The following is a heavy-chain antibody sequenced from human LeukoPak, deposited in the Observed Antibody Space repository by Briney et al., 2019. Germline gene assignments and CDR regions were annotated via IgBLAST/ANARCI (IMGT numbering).Heavy chain of an antibody. J-gene: IGHJ4*02. CDR1: GFTFSSYG. Sequence: PGGSLRLSCAASGFTFSSYGMHWVRQAPGQGLEWMGIINPSGGSTSYAQKSQGRVTMTRDTSTSTVYMELSSLRSEDTAVYYCARDRRYCSSTSCYTPIVGPYYFDYWGQGTLVTVSS. CDR3: ARDRRYCSSTSCYTPIVGPYYFDY. CDR2: INPSGGST. V-gene: IGHV1-46*01. D-gene: IGHD2-2*02.